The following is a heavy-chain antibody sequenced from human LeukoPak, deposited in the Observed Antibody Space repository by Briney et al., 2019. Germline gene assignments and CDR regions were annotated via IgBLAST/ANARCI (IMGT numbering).Heavy chain of an antibody. J-gene: IGHJ4*02. CDR3: ARRAARDFDY. D-gene: IGHD6-6*01. CDR1: GGSISSYY. CDR2: IYYSGST. Sequence: KPSETLSLTRTVSGGSISSYYWSWIRQPPGKGLEWIGYIYYSGSTNYNPSLKSRVTISVDTSKNQFSLKLSSVTAADTAVYNCARRAARDFDYWGQGTLVTVSS. V-gene: IGHV4-59*12.